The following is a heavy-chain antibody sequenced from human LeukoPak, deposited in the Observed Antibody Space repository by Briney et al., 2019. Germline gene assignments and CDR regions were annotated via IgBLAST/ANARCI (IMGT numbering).Heavy chain of an antibody. CDR3: ARDEGYMSSGWYLNWFDP. J-gene: IGHJ5*02. Sequence: GASVKVSCRASGYTFTGYYMHWVRQAPGQGREWRGWMNPNSGGTNYAQKFQGRVTMTRDTSISTAYMELSRLRYDDTAVHYCARDEGYMSSGWYLNWFDPWGQGTLVTVSS. D-gene: IGHD6-19*01. CDR1: GYTFTGYY. V-gene: IGHV1-2*02. CDR2: MNPNSGGT.